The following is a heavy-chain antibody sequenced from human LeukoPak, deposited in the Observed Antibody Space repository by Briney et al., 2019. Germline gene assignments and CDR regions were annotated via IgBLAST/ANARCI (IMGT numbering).Heavy chain of an antibody. V-gene: IGHV3-30*04. J-gene: IGHJ4*02. CDR1: GFTFSSYA. Sequence: RAGGSLRLSCAASGFTFSSYAMIWVRQAPGKGLEWVSIVSFDGTNNFYADSVKGRFTVSRDNSKNTVYLHMNSLRPDDTAVYFCARDRNVVGADFDYWGQGTLVTVSS. D-gene: IGHD2-15*01. CDR3: ARDRNVVGADFDY. CDR2: VSFDGTNN.